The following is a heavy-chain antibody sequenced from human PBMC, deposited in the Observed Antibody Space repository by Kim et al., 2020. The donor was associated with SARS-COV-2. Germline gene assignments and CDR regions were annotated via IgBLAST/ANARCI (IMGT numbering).Heavy chain of an antibody. V-gene: IGHV3-11*06. J-gene: IGHJ4*01. CDR2: ISSSSSYT. CDR3: ARGRYSSSWYYFDY. D-gene: IGHD6-13*01. Sequence: GGSLRLSCAASGFTFSDYYMTWIRQAPGKGLEWVSYISSSSSYTNYADSVTGRFTISRDNAKNSLYLQMNSLRAEDTAVYYCARGRYSSSWYYFDYWGHGTLVTVSS. CDR1: GFTFSDYY.